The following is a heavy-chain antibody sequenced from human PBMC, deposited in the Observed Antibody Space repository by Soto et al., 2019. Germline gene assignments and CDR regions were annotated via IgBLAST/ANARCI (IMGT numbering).Heavy chain of an antibody. V-gene: IGHV1-69*13. Sequence: SVKVSCKASGGTFSSYAISWVRQAPGQGLEWMGVIIPIFGTPNYAQKFQGRVTITADESTSTAYMELSSLRVEDTAVYYCARGDYYDVSGPFSDAFDIWGQGTMVTVSS. CDR2: IIPIFGTP. CDR1: GGTFSSYA. D-gene: IGHD3-22*01. J-gene: IGHJ3*02. CDR3: ARGDYYDVSGPFSDAFDI.